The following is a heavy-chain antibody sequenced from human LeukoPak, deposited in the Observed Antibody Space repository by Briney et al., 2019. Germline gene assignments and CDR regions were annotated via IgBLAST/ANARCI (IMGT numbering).Heavy chain of an antibody. CDR2: IGTTGDK. Sequence: GGSLRLSCAASGLTFSGYDMFWVRQATGKGLEWVSGIGTTGDKYYAGSVKGRFTISRENARNSLHLQMNSLIAGDTAVYYCARSTIAVAYGMDVWGQGTTVTVSS. V-gene: IGHV3-13*04. CDR3: ARSTIAVAYGMDV. CDR1: GLTFSGYD. D-gene: IGHD6-19*01. J-gene: IGHJ6*02.